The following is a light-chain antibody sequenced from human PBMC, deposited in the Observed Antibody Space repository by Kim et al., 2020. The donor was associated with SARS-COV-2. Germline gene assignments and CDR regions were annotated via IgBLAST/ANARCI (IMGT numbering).Light chain of an antibody. CDR3: QAWDSSTVV. CDR2: QDS. Sequence: VEPGQSAGSACAGDELGDGDACWYEQRPGESQGLVIDQDSKRRAGIPERLAGSNSGNTATLTISGTQAMDEADYDGQAWDSSTVVFGGGTQLTVL. J-gene: IGLJ2*01. V-gene: IGLV3-1*01. CDR1: ELGDGD.